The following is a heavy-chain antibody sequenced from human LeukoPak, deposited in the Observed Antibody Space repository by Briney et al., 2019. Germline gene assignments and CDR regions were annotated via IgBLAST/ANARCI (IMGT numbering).Heavy chain of an antibody. Sequence: GGSLRLSCAASGFTFSSYSMNWVRQAPGKGLEWVSSISSSSNYIYYVGSVKGRFTISRDNAKNSLYLQMNSLRAEDTAVYYCARDDYGGNGYDWGQGTLVTVSS. D-gene: IGHD4-23*01. V-gene: IGHV3-21*01. CDR3: ARDDYGGNGYD. CDR1: GFTFSSYS. J-gene: IGHJ4*02. CDR2: ISSSSNYI.